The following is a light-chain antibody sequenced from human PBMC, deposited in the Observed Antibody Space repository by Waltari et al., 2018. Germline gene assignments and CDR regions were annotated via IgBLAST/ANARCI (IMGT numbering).Light chain of an antibody. V-gene: IGKV4-1*01. J-gene: IGKJ3*01. CDR1: QSVLYSSNNKNY. Sequence: DIVMTQSPDSLAVSLGERATINCKSSQSVLYSSNNKNYLAWYQQKPGQPPKLLIDWASTREAGVPERFRGSGSGTDFTLTISSLQAEDVAVYYCQQHYSSPFTFGPGTKVDIK. CDR3: QQHYSSPFT. CDR2: WAS.